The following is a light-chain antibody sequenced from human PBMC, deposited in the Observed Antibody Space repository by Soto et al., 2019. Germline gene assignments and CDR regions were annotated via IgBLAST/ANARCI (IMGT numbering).Light chain of an antibody. CDR1: QGISVY. CDR2: SAS. V-gene: IGKV1-27*01. J-gene: IGKJ5*01. CDR3: QKFNTAPLT. Sequence: DIQMTQSPSSLSASVGDRVTITYRASQGISVYLAWYQQKPGKVPKLLIYSASTLQSGVPSRFSGSGSGTDFTLTISSLQPEDVATYYCQKFNTAPLTFGQGTRLEIK.